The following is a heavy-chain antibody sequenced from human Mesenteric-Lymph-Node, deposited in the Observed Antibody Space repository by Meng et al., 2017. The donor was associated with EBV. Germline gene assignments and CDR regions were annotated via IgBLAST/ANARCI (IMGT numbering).Heavy chain of an antibody. CDR2: IIPAFCRV. CDR1: GVSLNSFS. Sequence: QVPLVPSGAEVRKPGSSVKVSCKTSGVSLNSFSVIWVRQAPGQGLEWMGGIIPAFCRVDYAQMFQGRVSITADKATNTAYMELSSLRSEDTAVYYCARDLTVTTRGWFSPWGQGTLVTVSS. V-gene: IGHV1-69*06. D-gene: IGHD4-17*01. CDR3: ARDLTVTTRGWFSP. J-gene: IGHJ5*02.